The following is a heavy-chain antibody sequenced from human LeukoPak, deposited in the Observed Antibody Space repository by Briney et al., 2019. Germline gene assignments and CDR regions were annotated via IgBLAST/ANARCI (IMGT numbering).Heavy chain of an antibody. Sequence: SETLSLTCAVSGYSISSGYYWGWIRQPPGKGLEWIGSIYHSGSTYYNPSLKSRVTISVDTSKNQFSLKLSSVTAADTVVYYCARTKHYDILTGLDAFDIWGQGTMVTVSS. V-gene: IGHV4-38-2*01. CDR1: GYSISSGYY. CDR2: IYHSGST. CDR3: ARTKHYDILTGLDAFDI. D-gene: IGHD3-9*01. J-gene: IGHJ3*02.